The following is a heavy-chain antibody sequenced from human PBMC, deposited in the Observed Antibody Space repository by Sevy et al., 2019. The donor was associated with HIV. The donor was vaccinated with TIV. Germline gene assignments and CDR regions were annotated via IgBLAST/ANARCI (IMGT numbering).Heavy chain of an antibody. D-gene: IGHD3-22*01. J-gene: IGHJ4*02. V-gene: IGHV4-38-2*01. Sequence: SETLSLTCAVSGYSISSGYYWGWIRQPPGKGLEWIGSIYHSGSTYYNPSLKSRVTISVDTSKNQFSLKLSSVTAADTAEYYCASSSGYYQTRFDYWGQGTLVTVSS. CDR3: ASSSGYYQTRFDY. CDR2: IYHSGST. CDR1: GYSISSGYY.